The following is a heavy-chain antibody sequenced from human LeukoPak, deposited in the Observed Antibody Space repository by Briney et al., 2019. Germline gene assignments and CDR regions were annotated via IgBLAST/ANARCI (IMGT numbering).Heavy chain of an antibody. J-gene: IGHJ4*02. CDR1: GFTFSSYG. Sequence: GGSLRLSCAASGFTFSSYGMHWVRQAPGKGLEWVAVIWYDGSNKYYADSVKGRFTISRDNSKNTLYLQMNSLRAEDTAVYYCATLWFGEAATFDYWGLGTLVTVSS. D-gene: IGHD3-10*01. CDR2: IWYDGSNK. CDR3: ATLWFGEAATFDY. V-gene: IGHV3-33*01.